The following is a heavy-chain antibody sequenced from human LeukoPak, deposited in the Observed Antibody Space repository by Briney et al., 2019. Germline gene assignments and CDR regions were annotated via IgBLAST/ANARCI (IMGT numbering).Heavy chain of an antibody. CDR3: AKGIELWLTYFDH. Sequence: GGSVTLSCSASGFTFHICNMLGLRQAPDEGLEGVAYISSGSSLIYYSDSVKGRFTISRDNAKNSLYLQMNSLRDEDTAVYYCAKGIELWLTYFDHWGQGTLVTASS. CDR2: ISSGSSLI. V-gene: IGHV3-48*02. J-gene: IGHJ4*02. CDR1: GFTFHICN. D-gene: IGHD5-18*01.